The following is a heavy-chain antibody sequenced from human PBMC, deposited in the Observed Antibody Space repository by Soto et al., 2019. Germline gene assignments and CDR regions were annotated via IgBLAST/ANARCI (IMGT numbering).Heavy chain of an antibody. CDR1: GDSISSYY. D-gene: IGHD6-13*01. J-gene: IGHJ6*02. V-gene: IGHV4-59*01. Sequence: QVQLQESGPGLVKPSETLSLTCTVSGDSISSYYWSWIRQPPGKGLEWIGYIYYSGSTNYNPSLTSRVTISVDTSKNQCSLNLSSVTAADTAVYYCASSNIAAAGFYYYGMDVWGRGTTVTVSS. CDR2: IYYSGST. CDR3: ASSNIAAAGFYYYGMDV.